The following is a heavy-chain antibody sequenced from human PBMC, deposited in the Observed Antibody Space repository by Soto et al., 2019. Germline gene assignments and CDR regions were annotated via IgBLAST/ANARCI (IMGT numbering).Heavy chain of an antibody. CDR3: ARGYCGGGGCYLRRDAIDV. Sequence: EVQLVESGGGLVMPGGSLRLSCAASGFTFSTYHMNWVRQAPGKGLEWVSSINPSSSHIYYADSVRGRFTISRDNSWNSMDLQMNSLRTKNAAVYYCARGYCGGGGCYLRRDAIDVWGQGTMVTVSS. CDR1: GFTFSTYH. CDR2: INPSSSHI. V-gene: IGHV3-21*01. D-gene: IGHD2-15*01. J-gene: IGHJ3*01.